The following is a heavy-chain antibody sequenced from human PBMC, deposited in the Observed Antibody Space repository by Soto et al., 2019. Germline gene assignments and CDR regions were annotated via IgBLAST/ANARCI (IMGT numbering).Heavy chain of an antibody. CDR1: GYTFTGYY. CDR3: ARDSGMGATIPAEIDY. V-gene: IGHV1-2*02. J-gene: IGHJ4*02. CDR2: INPNSGGT. Sequence: QVQLVQSGAEVKKPGASVRVSCKASGYTFTGYYMHWVRQAPGQGLEWMGWINPNSGGTNYAQKFQGRVTMTRDTSISTAYMELTRLRSDDTAVYYCARDSGMGATIPAEIDYWGQGTLVTVSS. D-gene: IGHD1-26*01.